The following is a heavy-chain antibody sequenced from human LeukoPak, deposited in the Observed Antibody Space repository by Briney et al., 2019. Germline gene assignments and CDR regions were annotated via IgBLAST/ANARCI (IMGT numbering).Heavy chain of an antibody. J-gene: IGHJ4*02. CDR2: SYYSGST. Sequence: SDTLSLTCTFSGGSISSSSYYWGWIRQPPGKGLEWIGSSYYSGSTYYNPSLKSRVTISVDTSKNQFSLKLSSVTAADTAVYYCAEGYCSGGSCYVDDNYFDYWGQGTLVTVSS. CDR1: GGSISSSSYY. CDR3: AEGYCSGGSCYVDDNYFDY. D-gene: IGHD2-15*01. V-gene: IGHV4-39*01.